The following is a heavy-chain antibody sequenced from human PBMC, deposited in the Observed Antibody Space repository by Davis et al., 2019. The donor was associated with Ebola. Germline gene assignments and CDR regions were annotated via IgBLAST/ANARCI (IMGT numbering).Heavy chain of an antibody. V-gene: IGHV4-59*11. CDR1: DGSISGHY. J-gene: IGHJ5*02. CDR3: ARAPIAGAGTRWGTRWFDP. Sequence: PSETLSLTCTVSDGSISGHYWNWFRQPPGKGLEWIGSINYSGSTYYNPSLKSRVTISVDTSKNQFFLNLNSVAAADTAVYYCARAPIAGAGTRWGTRWFDPWGQGTLVTVSS. CDR2: INYSGST. D-gene: IGHD6-13*01.